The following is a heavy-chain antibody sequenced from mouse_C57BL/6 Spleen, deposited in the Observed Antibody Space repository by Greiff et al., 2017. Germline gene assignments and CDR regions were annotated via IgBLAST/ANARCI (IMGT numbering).Heavy chain of an antibody. D-gene: IGHD1-1*01. V-gene: IGHV1-19*01. CDR1: GYTFTDYY. CDR3: ARGYYGSSRWFAY. J-gene: IGHJ3*01. Sequence: EVQLQQSGPVLVKPGASVKMSCKASGYTFTDYYMNWVKQSHGKSLEWIGVINPYNGGTSYNQKFKGKATLTVDKSSSTAYMELNSLTSEDSAVYYCARGYYGSSRWFAYWGQGTLVTVSA. CDR2: INPYNGGT.